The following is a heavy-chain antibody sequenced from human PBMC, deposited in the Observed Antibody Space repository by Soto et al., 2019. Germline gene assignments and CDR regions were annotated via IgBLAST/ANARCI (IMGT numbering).Heavy chain of an antibody. Sequence: QVQLVQSGAEVKKPGSSVKVSCKASGGTFSSYTISWVRQAPGQGLEWMGRIIPILGIANYAQKFQGRVTITPDKSTSTAYMELSGLSSEDTAVYYCAREGGGDCSSTSCQAIIPWFDPWGQGTLVTVSS. CDR2: IIPILGIA. CDR1: GGTFSSYT. D-gene: IGHD2-2*01. V-gene: IGHV1-69*08. CDR3: AREGGGDCSSTSCQAIIPWFDP. J-gene: IGHJ5*02.